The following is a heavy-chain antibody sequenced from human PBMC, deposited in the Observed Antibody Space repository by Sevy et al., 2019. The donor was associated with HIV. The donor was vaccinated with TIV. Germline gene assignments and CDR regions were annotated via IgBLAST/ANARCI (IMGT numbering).Heavy chain of an antibody. J-gene: IGHJ6*02. D-gene: IGHD6-6*01. CDR1: GFTFSSYG. CDR2: ISYDGSNK. Sequence: GGSLRLSCAASGFTFSSYGMHWVRQAPGKGLEWVAVISYDGSNKYYADSVKGRFTISRDNSKNTLYLQMNSLRAEDTAVYYCAKIWGSSSSNYYYYGMDVWGQGTTVTVSS. V-gene: IGHV3-30*18. CDR3: AKIWGSSSSNYYYYGMDV.